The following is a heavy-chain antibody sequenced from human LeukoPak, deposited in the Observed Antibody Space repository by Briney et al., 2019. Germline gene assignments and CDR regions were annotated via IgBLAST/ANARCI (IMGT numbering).Heavy chain of an antibody. CDR2: INPNSGGT. CDR1: GYTFTNYP. D-gene: IGHD5-12*01. CDR3: ARGPGVANY. J-gene: IGHJ4*02. Sequence: ASVKVSCKASGYTFTNYPINWVRQARGQGLEWMGWINPNSGGTNYAQKFQGRVTMTRDTSISTAYMELSRLRSDDTAVYYCARGPGVANYRGQGTLVTVSS. V-gene: IGHV1-2*02.